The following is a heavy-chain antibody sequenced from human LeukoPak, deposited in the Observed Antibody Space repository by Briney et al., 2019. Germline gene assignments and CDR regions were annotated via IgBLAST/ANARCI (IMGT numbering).Heavy chain of an antibody. D-gene: IGHD2-21*01. V-gene: IGHV4-39*07. CDR2: IYYSGSA. CDR3: ARDPGGHCDGHSCWGSRIDP. J-gene: IGHJ5*02. CDR1: GGSISSSSFY. Sequence: PSETLSLTCTVSGGSISSSSFYWGWIRQPPGKGLEWIGSIYYSGSAYYNPSLKSRVTISVATSKNQFSLKLTSVTAADTAVYYCARDPGGHCDGHSCWGSRIDPWGQGTQVTVSS.